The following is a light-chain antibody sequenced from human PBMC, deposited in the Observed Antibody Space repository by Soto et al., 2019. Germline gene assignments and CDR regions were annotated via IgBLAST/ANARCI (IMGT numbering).Light chain of an antibody. CDR1: SSDFGSYNL. J-gene: IGLJ2*01. V-gene: IGLV2-23*01. CDR3: CSYAGSDTVI. Sequence: QSALTQPASVSGSPGQSITISCTGTSSDFGSYNLVSWFQQHPGEAPKLIIYEASRRPSGVSNRFSASKSGNTASLTISGLHSEDEADYYCCSYAGSDTVIFGGGTKLTVL. CDR2: EAS.